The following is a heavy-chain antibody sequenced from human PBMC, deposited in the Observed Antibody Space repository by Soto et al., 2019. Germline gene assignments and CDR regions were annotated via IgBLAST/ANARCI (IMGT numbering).Heavy chain of an antibody. J-gene: IGHJ4*02. V-gene: IGHV4-59*01. D-gene: IGHD1-26*01. CDR3: ARGSINVGAQVNDC. Sequence: SETLSLTCTVSGDSISDYYWSWIRQFPGKGLEWIGYISNSGGTNYNPSLKSRVTISVYTSKNQFSPRLSSVTAGDTAVYFCARGSINVGAQVNDCWGQGTLVTVSS. CDR1: GDSISDYY. CDR2: ISNSGGT.